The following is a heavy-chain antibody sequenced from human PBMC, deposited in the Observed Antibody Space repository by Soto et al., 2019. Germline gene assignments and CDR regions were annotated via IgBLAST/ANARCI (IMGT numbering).Heavy chain of an antibody. CDR3: ARDRGGCSGGSCYPTLDV. J-gene: IGHJ6*02. Sequence: QVQLVQSGAAVKKPGSSVKVSCKASGGTFSSYAISWVRQAPGQGLEWMGGIIPIFGTANYAQKFQGRVTITADESTSTAYMELSSLRSEDTAVYYCARDRGGCSGGSCYPTLDVWGQGTTVTVSS. CDR2: IIPIFGTA. CDR1: GGTFSSYA. V-gene: IGHV1-69*12. D-gene: IGHD2-15*01.